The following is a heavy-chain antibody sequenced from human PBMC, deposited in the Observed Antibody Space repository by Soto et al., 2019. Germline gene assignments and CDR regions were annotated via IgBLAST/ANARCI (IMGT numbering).Heavy chain of an antibody. CDR1: GYTFSDSA. Sequence: EVQLVESGGGLVQPGGSLKLSCAASGYTFSDSAMHWVHQATGKGLEWVGRIRSKANSYATVYAASVKGRFTISRDDSNNTAYLQMNSLKTEDTAVYYCARLWSEREPNFDSWGQGTLVSVSS. CDR3: ARLWSEREPNFDS. J-gene: IGHJ4*02. V-gene: IGHV3-73*02. CDR2: IRSKANSYAT. D-gene: IGHD1-26*01.